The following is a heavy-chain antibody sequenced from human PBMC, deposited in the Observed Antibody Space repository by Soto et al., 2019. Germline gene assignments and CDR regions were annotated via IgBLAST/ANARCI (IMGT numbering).Heavy chain of an antibody. CDR2: IHYSGTT. Sequence: PSETLSLTCTVSGHSISSYYWSWIRQPPGKGLEWIANIHYSGTTNYNPSLASRVTLSVDTSKNQFSLKMTYVTAAERAMYFCARYNSYAIDYWGRGTLVTVSS. CDR3: ARYNSYAIDY. J-gene: IGHJ4*02. D-gene: IGHD2-8*01. CDR1: GHSISSYY. V-gene: IGHV4-59*01.